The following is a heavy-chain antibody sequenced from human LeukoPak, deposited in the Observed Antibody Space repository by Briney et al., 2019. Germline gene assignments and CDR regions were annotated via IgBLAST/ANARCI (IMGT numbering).Heavy chain of an antibody. J-gene: IGHJ4*02. CDR3: AREEFLHEIDSSGYFVY. D-gene: IGHD3-22*01. CDR2: VYSSGVG. V-gene: IGHV4-4*07. CDR1: GGSITGYH. Sequence: SETLSLTCTVSGGSITGYHWNWIRQPAGQGLEWLGSVYSSGVGNYNPSLTSRVTMSVDTSKNQFSLKLTSLTAADTAVYYCAREEFLHEIDSSGYFVYWGQGTLVTVSS.